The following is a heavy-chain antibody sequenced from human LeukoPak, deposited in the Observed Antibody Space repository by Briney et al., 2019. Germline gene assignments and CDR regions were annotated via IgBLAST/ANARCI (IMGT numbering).Heavy chain of an antibody. CDR2: IAEDGSNE. Sequence: GSLRLSCAASGFTFSSYGMHCVRQAPGKGLEWVAFIAEDGSNEKYTDSVKGRFTISRDNSNNTLYLRMNSLRAEDTGVYYCAKDRETTSSGTFDYWGQGTLVTVSS. CDR3: AKDRETTSSGTFDY. J-gene: IGHJ4*02. V-gene: IGHV3-30*18. D-gene: IGHD1-1*01. CDR1: GFTFSSYG.